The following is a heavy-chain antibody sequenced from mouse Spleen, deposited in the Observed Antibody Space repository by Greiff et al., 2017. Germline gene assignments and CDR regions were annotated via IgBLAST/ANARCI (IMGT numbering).Heavy chain of an antibody. Sequence: QVQLQQSGPELVKPGASVKISCKASGYAFSSSWMNWVKQRPGKGLEWIGRIYPGDGDTNYNGKFKGKATLTADKSSSTAYMQLSSLTSEDSAVYFCARDRGTGFDYWGQGTTLTVSS. CDR2: IYPGDGDT. CDR3: ARDRGTGFDY. CDR1: GYAFSSSW. V-gene: IGHV1-82*01. D-gene: IGHD3-1*01. J-gene: IGHJ2*01.